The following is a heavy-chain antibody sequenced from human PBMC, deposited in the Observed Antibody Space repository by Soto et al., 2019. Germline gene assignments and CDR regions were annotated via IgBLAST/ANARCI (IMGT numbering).Heavy chain of an antibody. CDR3: ARSNYYDSSGYRPYYYGMDV. D-gene: IGHD3-22*01. J-gene: IGHJ6*02. CDR2: MNPNSGNT. CDR1: GYTFTSYD. V-gene: IGHV1-8*01. Sequence: QVQLVQSGAEVKKPGASVKVSCKASGYTFTSYDINWVRQATGQGLEWMGWMNPNSGNTGYAQKFQGRVTMTRNTSISTAHMELSSLSSEDTAVYYCARSNYYDSSGYRPYYYGMDVWGQGTTVTVSS.